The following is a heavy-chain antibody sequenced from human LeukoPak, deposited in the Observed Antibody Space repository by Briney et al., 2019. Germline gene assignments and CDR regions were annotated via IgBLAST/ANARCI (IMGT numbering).Heavy chain of an antibody. V-gene: IGHV4-4*07. CDR3: ARGEHAVDS. CDR1: GGASRSNY. CDR2: IYSTGYT. D-gene: IGHD1/OR15-1a*01. J-gene: IGHJ4*02. Sequence: PSETLPLTCNVAGGASRSNYWNWIRPPARKGLEWIGRIYSTGYTNDNPFHKRRITMSVEMSKNQFSLRLNSVTAADTAVYYCARGEHAVDSWGQGMLVTAS.